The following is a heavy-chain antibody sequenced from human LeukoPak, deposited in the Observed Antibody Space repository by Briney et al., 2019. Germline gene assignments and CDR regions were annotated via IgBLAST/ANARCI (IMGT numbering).Heavy chain of an antibody. CDR3: ARVGRAGSYSVY. CDR1: GYTFTSYG. J-gene: IGHJ4*02. V-gene: IGHV1-18*01. CDR2: ISGHNGNT. D-gene: IGHD1-26*01. Sequence: ASVKVSCKASGYTFTSYGISWVRQAPGQGLEWMGWISGHNGNTDNAQKLQGRVTMTADTSTSTAYMELRSLRSDDTAVYYCARVGRAGSYSVYWGQGTLVTVSS.